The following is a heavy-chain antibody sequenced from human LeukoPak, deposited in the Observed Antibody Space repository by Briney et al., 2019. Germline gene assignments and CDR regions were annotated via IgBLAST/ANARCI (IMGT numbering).Heavy chain of an antibody. Sequence: PGGSLRLSCAASGFSFNDYAMVWVRQAPGKGLEWVAVIWYDGSNKYYADSVKGRFTISRDNSKNTLYLQMNSLRAEDTAVYYCAREEGDGYNLVYFDYWGQGTLVTVSS. D-gene: IGHD5-24*01. CDR1: GFSFNDYA. J-gene: IGHJ4*02. CDR3: AREEGDGYNLVYFDY. CDR2: IWYDGSNK. V-gene: IGHV3-33*08.